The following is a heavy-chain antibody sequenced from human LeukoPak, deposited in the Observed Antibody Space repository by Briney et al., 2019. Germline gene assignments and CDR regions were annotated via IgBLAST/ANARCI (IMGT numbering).Heavy chain of an antibody. CDR1: GYTFTSYY. CDR2: INPRGGST. Sequence: GPSVKVSCKASGYTFTSYYIHWVRQAPGQGLEWMGIINPRGGSTTYAQKFQGRVTMTRDPSTSTVYMELSSLRSEDTAEYYCVRKNSGSQYGDYYFDYWGQGTLVTVSS. J-gene: IGHJ4*02. V-gene: IGHV1-46*01. CDR3: VRKNSGSQYGDYYFDY. D-gene: IGHD1-26*01.